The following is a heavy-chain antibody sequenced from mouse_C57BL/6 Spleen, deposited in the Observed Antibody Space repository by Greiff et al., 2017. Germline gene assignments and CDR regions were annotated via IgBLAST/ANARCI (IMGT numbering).Heavy chain of an antibody. V-gene: IGHV1-82*01. CDR3: ARSTVVAKNAMDD. Sequence: QVQLQQSGPKLVKPGASVKISCKASGYAFSSSWMNWVKQRPGKGLEWIGRIYPGDGDTNYNGKFKGQATLTADKSSSTAYMQLSSLTSEDSAVYFCARSTVVAKNAMDDWGQGTSVTVSA. CDR2: IYPGDGDT. J-gene: IGHJ4*01. D-gene: IGHD1-1*01. CDR1: GYAFSSSW.